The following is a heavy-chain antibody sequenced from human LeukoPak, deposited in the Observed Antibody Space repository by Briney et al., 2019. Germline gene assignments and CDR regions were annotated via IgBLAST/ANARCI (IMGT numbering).Heavy chain of an antibody. Sequence: GGALRLSCAASGISFSSYSMNWVRQAPGKGLEWVSSINDNSHYIYYADSVKGRFTTSRDNAKNSLYLQMNSLRADDTAVYYCARADWDTAMIDYWGQGTLVTVSS. CDR2: INDNSHYI. J-gene: IGHJ4*02. CDR1: GISFSSYS. CDR3: ARADWDTAMIDY. V-gene: IGHV3-21*01. D-gene: IGHD5-18*01.